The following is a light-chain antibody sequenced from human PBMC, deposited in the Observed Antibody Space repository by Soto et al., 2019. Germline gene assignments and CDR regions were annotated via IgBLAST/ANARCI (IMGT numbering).Light chain of an antibody. CDR1: QSVSSY. J-gene: IGKJ4*01. CDR2: DAS. CDR3: QQRSNWPLT. Sequence: VLTQSPATLALSPGERATRSCRASQSVSSYLAWYQQKPGQAPRLLIYDASHRATGIPARFSGSGSGTDFTLTISSLEPEDFAVYYCQQRSNWPLTFGGGTKVDIK. V-gene: IGKV3-11*01.